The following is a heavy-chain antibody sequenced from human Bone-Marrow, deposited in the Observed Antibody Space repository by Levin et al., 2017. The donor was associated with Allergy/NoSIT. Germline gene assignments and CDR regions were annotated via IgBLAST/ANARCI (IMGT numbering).Heavy chain of an antibody. V-gene: IGHV4-39*07. J-gene: IGHJ3*02. D-gene: IGHD3-22*01. Sequence: RASETLSLTCTVSGGSISSRSYYWGWIRQPPGKGLEWIGNIYYNGNTYYNPSLKSRVTISVDTSKNQFSLKLSSVTAADTAMYYCATYPYYASSWHALDIWGQGTMVTVSS. CDR2: IYYNGNT. CDR1: GGSISSRSYY. CDR3: ATYPYYASSWHALDI.